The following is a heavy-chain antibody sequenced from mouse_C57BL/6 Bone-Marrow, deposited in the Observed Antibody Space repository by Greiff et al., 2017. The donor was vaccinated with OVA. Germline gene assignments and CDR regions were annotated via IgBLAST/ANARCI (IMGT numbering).Heavy chain of an antibody. Sequence: QVQLQQPGAELVKPGASVKLSCKASGYTFTSYWMHWVKQRPGRGLEWIGRFDPNSGGTKYNEKFKSKATLTVDKPSSTAYMQLSSLTSEDSAVYYCARGDGYYVPYYYAMDYWGQGTSVTVSS. CDR1: GYTFTSYW. J-gene: IGHJ4*01. D-gene: IGHD2-3*01. CDR3: ARGDGYYVPYYYAMDY. V-gene: IGHV1-72*01. CDR2: FDPNSGGT.